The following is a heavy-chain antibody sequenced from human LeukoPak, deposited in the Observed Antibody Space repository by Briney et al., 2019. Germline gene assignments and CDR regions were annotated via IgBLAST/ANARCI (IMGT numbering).Heavy chain of an antibody. CDR2: ISGSSSKI. J-gene: IGHJ4*02. Sequence: GGCLRLSCAASGFTFSSYTMNWVRQPPGKGLEWVSSISGSSSKIYYADPVKGRFTISRDNAKNSLYLQMNSLRAEDTAVYYCARGVGATTSDYWGQGTLVTVSS. CDR3: ARGVGATTSDY. D-gene: IGHD1-26*01. V-gene: IGHV3-21*01. CDR1: GFTFSSYT.